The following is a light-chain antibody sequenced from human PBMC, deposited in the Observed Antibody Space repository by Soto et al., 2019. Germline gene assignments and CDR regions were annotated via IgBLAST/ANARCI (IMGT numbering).Light chain of an antibody. Sequence: SYELTQPPSVSLAPGQTARITCGGNNIESKSVHWYQQRPGQAPVLVIYVDSDRPSGIPDQFSASTSGNTAALTISRVEAGDEADYYCQVWDTISDHYVFGSGTKVTV. CDR2: VDS. J-gene: IGLJ1*01. V-gene: IGLV3-21*02. CDR1: NIESKS. CDR3: QVWDTISDHYV.